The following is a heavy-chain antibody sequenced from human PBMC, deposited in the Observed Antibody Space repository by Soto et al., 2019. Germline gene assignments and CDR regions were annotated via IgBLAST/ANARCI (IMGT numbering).Heavy chain of an antibody. CDR2: ISYDGSNK. J-gene: IGHJ4*02. CDR3: ARDRANFDY. D-gene: IGHD3-10*01. V-gene: IGHV3-30-3*01. Sequence: QVQLVESGGGVVQPGRSLRLSCAASGFTFSSYAMHWVRQAPGKGLEWVAVISYDGSNKYYADSVKGRFTIYRDNSKNTLYLQMNSLRAEDTAVYYCARDRANFDYWGQGTLVTVSS. CDR1: GFTFSSYA.